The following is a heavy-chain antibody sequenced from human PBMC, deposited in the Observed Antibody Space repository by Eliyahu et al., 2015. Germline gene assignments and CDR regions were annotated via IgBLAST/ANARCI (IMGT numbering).Heavy chain of an antibody. Sequence: DVQLVDSGGGLVKPXXSLRLSCASSXFTFXAYNMAWXXQAPGKGLEWXSSISRSSSYMFYADSVKGRFTVSRDNAQNSLSLQMDSLRVVDTAVYYCARERDGDYQPYFDFWGQGTLVTVSS. CDR3: ARERDGDYQPYFDF. CDR1: XFTFXAYN. D-gene: IGHD5-24*01. V-gene: IGHV3-21*01. CDR2: ISRSSSYM. J-gene: IGHJ4*02.